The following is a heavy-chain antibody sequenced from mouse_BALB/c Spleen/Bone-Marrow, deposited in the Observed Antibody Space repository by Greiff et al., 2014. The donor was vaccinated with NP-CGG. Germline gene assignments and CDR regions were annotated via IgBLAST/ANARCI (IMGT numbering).Heavy chain of an antibody. CDR2: LWADGST. CDR3: ARITTATGAMDY. CDR1: GFSLTTYG. D-gene: IGHD1-2*01. V-gene: IGHV2-9*02. Sequence: VQLQQSGPGLVAPSQSLSITCPVSGFSLTTYGVHWVRQPPGKGLEWLGVLWADGSTNYNSALMSRLSISKDNSKSQVFLKMNSPQTDDTAMYYCARITTATGAMDYWGQGTSVTVSS. J-gene: IGHJ4*01.